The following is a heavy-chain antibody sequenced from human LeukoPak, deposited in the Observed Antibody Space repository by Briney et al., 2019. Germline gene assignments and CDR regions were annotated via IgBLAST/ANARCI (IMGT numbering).Heavy chain of an antibody. D-gene: IGHD4-17*01. V-gene: IGHV3-48*01. J-gene: IGHJ4*02. CDR2: ISSSSTI. CDR3: ASLTTVITGDGVLFDY. Sequence: GGSLRLSCAASGFTFSSYSMNWVRQAPGKGLEGVSYISSSSTIYYADSVKGRFTISRDNAKNSLYLQMNSLRAEDTAVYYCASLTTVITGDGVLFDYWGQGTLVTVSS. CDR1: GFTFSSYS.